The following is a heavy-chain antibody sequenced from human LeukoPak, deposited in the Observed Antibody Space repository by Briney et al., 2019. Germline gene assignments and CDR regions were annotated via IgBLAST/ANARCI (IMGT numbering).Heavy chain of an antibody. Sequence: SETLSLTCSVSGGSISSSSFFWGWIRQPPGKGLEWIANVHYSESAYYNPSLKSRLTISVDTSKNQFSLKLSSVTAADTSVYFCARQLYVSGSYYAPMDVWGKGTTVTISS. D-gene: IGHD3-10*01. V-gene: IGHV4-39*01. J-gene: IGHJ6*03. CDR3: ARQLYVSGSYYAPMDV. CDR2: VHYSESA. CDR1: GGSISSSSFF.